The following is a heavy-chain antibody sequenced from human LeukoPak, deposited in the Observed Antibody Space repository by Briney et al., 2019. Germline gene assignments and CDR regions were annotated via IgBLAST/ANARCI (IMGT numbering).Heavy chain of an antibody. CDR1: GFSFRSYW. V-gene: IGHV3-7*01. CDR3: AIGQWLAH. CDR2: INQDGSEK. D-gene: IGHD6-19*01. J-gene: IGHJ4*02. Sequence: PPGGSLRLSCAASGFSFRSYWMSWVRQAPGKGLEWVANINQDGSEKYYVDSVKGRFTISRDNAKNSLYLQMNSLRAEDTAVYYCAIGQWLAHWGQGTLVTVSS.